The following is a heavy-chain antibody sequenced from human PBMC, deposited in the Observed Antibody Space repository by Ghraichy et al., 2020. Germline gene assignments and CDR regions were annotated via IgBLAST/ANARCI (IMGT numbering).Heavy chain of an antibody. V-gene: IGHV4-34*01. Sequence: SETLSLTCAVYGGSFSGYYWSWIRQPPGKGLEWIGEINHSGSTNYNPSLKSRVTISVDTSKNQFSLKLSSVTAADTAVYYCASGSSWYQVSYWGQGTLVTVSS. D-gene: IGHD6-13*01. CDR3: ASGSSWYQVSY. CDR2: INHSGST. CDR1: GGSFSGYY. J-gene: IGHJ4*02.